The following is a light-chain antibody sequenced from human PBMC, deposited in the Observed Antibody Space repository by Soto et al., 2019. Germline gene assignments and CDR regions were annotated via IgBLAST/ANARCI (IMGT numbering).Light chain of an antibody. CDR3: LQHGSSPWM. CDR2: GAS. V-gene: IGKV3-20*01. J-gene: IGKJ1*01. CDR1: QSVSSSY. Sequence: EVVLTQSPGTLSLSPGERATLSCRASQSVSSSYVAWYQQIPGQTPRLLIYGASSRATGIPDRFSGSGSGTDFTLTISRLEPEDFAVYYCLQHGSSPWMFGQGTKVDIK.